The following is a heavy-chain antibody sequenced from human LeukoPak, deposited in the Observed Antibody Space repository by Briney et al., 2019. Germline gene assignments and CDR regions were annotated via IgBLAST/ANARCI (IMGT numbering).Heavy chain of an antibody. CDR3: ASSVRSSWDVPNGAFDI. CDR1: GFTFSSYA. Sequence: GGSLRLSCAASGFTFSSYAMHWVRQAPGKGLEYVSGISSDGGNTYYANSVKGRFTISRDNSKNTLYLQMGSLRAEDMAVYYCASSVRSSWDVPNGAFDIWGQGTMVTVSS. CDR2: ISSDGGNT. J-gene: IGHJ3*02. D-gene: IGHD6-13*01. V-gene: IGHV3-64*01.